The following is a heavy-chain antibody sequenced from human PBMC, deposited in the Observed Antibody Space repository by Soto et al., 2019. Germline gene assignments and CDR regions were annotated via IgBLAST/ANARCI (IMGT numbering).Heavy chain of an antibody. Sequence: SETLSLTCTVSGGSISSSSYYWGWIRQPPGKGLEWIGSIYYSGSTYYNPSLKSRVTISVDTSKNQFSLKLSSVTAADTAVYYCARGQWLEDKPFDYWGQGTLVTVSS. V-gene: IGHV4-39*01. CDR1: GGSISSSSYY. CDR3: ARGQWLEDKPFDY. CDR2: IYYSGST. D-gene: IGHD6-19*01. J-gene: IGHJ4*02.